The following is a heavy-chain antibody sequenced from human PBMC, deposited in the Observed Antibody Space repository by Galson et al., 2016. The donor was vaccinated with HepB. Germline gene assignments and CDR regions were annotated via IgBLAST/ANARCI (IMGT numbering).Heavy chain of an antibody. D-gene: IGHD4/OR15-4a*01. CDR3: GRGPRALTVAATGANLNN. Sequence: SLRLSCAASGFTSSIYAMRWVRQAPGKGLEWVAVISYDGSNKYYADSVKGRFTISRDNSMDTLYLQMNSLRPGDTAVYYCGRGPRALTVAATGANLNNWGQGTLVTVSS. CDR1: GFTSSIYA. J-gene: IGHJ4*02. V-gene: IGHV3-30*04. CDR2: ISYDGSNK.